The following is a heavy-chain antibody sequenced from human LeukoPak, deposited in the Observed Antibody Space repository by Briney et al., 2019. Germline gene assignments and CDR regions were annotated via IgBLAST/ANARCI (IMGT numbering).Heavy chain of an antibody. J-gene: IGHJ6*03. CDR3: AKGPFNYVDYYYYMDV. D-gene: IGHD4-11*01. Sequence: GGSLRLSCAASGFTFSSYAMTWVRQAPGKGLEWVSVISGSGGSTYYADSVKGRFTISRDNSKNTLYLQMNSLRAEDTAVYYCAKGPFNYVDYYYYMDVWGKGTTVTVSS. CDR1: GFTFSSYA. V-gene: IGHV3-23*01. CDR2: ISGSGGST.